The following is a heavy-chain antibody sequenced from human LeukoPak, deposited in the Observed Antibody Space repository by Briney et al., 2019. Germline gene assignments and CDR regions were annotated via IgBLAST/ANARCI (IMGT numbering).Heavy chain of an antibody. Sequence: GGSLRLSCGASGFRFGSYAMNWVRQAPGKGLEWVSVISGNSADTYYADSVKGRFTISRDNSKNTLYLQMNSLRVEDTAVYYCAKQYDFWSGPDYWGQGTPVTVSS. CDR2: ISGNSADT. CDR1: GFRFGSYA. CDR3: AKQYDFWSGPDY. D-gene: IGHD3-3*01. J-gene: IGHJ4*02. V-gene: IGHV3-23*01.